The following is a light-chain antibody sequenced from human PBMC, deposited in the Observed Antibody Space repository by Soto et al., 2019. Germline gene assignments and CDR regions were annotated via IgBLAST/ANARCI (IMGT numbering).Light chain of an antibody. CDR3: SSYAGSNNLV. V-gene: IGLV2-8*01. CDR2: EVS. Sequence: QSVLTQPPSASGSPGQSVTISCTGTSSDVGGYNYVSWYQKHPGKAPKLMIYEVSKRPSGVPDPFSGSKSGNTASLTVSGLQAEDEADYYCSSYAGSNNLVFGGGTKLTVL. CDR1: SSDVGGYNY. J-gene: IGLJ2*01.